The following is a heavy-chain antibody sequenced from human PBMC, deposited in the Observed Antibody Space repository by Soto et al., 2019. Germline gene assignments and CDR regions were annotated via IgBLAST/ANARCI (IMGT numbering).Heavy chain of an antibody. CDR2: INTDGSDT. J-gene: IGHJ4*02. CDR3: ARGIAARTPPDN. V-gene: IGHV3-74*01. Sequence: PGGSLRLSCEASGFTFSVYWMHWVRQPPGKGLVWVSRINTDGSDTRYADSVKARFTIPRDNAKNSVYLQMNSLRAEDTAVYYCARGIAARTPPDNWGQGTLVTVSS. CDR1: GFTFSVYW. D-gene: IGHD6-6*01.